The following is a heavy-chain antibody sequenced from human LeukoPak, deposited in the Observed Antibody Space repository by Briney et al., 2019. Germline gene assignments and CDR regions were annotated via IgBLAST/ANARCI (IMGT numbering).Heavy chain of an antibody. CDR3: ARDKRHSYGRYFAH. J-gene: IGHJ4*02. V-gene: IGHV4-59*01. CDR1: GDSISTYH. D-gene: IGHD5-18*01. Sequence: SETLSLTCSVSGDSISTYHWNWVRERPGKGLEWIGYMQSSGNSNYNPSLKSRVFMSVDTSKNQFVLNLMSVTAADTAVYYCARDKRHSYGRYFAHWGQGMLVSVS. CDR2: MQSSGNS.